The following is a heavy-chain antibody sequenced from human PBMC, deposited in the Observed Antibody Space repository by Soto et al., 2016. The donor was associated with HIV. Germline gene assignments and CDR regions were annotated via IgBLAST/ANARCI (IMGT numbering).Heavy chain of an antibody. D-gene: IGHD2-8*01. CDR3: ARAGRWLQTRFLMGXTP. V-gene: IGHV4-59*01. CDR2: MYYSGST. J-gene: IGHJ4*02. CDR1: GGSISTYY. Sequence: VQLQESGPGLVKPSETLSLTCTVSGGSISTYYWTWIRQPPGKGLEWIGYMYYSGSTNYNPSLKSRVTISVDTSKNQFYLKLSSVTAADTAVYYCARAGRWLQTRFLMGXTPWGQGALVTVSS.